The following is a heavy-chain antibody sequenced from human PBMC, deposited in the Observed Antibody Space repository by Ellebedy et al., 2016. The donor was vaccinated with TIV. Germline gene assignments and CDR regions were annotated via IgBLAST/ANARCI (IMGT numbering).Heavy chain of an antibody. J-gene: IGHJ6*02. Sequence: GESLKISCTASGFTFSNYWMSWVRQAPGKGLEWVTNIKEDGSEKYYVDSVKGRFTLSRDNAKNSLYLQMNGLGAEDTALYYCVRGTQYWVGVDVWGQGTTVTVSS. CDR1: GFTFSNYW. CDR2: IKEDGSEK. D-gene: IGHD2-8*02. CDR3: VRGTQYWVGVDV. V-gene: IGHV3-7*04.